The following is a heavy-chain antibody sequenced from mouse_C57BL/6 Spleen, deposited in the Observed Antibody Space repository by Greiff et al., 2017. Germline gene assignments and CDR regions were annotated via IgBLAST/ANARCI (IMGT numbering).Heavy chain of an antibody. Sequence: VQLQQPGAELVKPGASVKLSCTASGFNIKDYYMHWVKQRTEQGLEWIGRIDPEDGETKYAPKFQGKATITAYTSSNTAYLQLSSLTSEDTAVYYCALITTVVAPYFDYWGQGTTLTVSS. CDR3: ALITTVVAPYFDY. V-gene: IGHV14-2*01. D-gene: IGHD1-1*01. CDR1: GFNIKDYY. J-gene: IGHJ2*01. CDR2: IDPEDGET.